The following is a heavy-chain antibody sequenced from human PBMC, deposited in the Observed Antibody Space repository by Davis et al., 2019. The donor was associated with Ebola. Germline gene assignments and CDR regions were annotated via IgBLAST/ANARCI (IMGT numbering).Heavy chain of an antibody. CDR1: GFAFSSYG. Sequence: GESLKISCAASGFAFSSYGMHWVRQAPGKGLEWVSSISTSTTYISYADSVKGRFTISRDNAKNSLYLQMTSLRAEDTAVYYCARTPWFGELFFEFGFDYWGQGTLVTVSS. J-gene: IGHJ4*02. CDR2: ISTSTTYI. CDR3: ARTPWFGELFFEFGFDY. V-gene: IGHV3-21*04. D-gene: IGHD3-10*01.